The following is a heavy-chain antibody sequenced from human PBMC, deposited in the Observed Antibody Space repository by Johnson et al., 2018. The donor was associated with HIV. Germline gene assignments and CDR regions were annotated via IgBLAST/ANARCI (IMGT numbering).Heavy chain of an antibody. CDR1: GFTVSSNY. D-gene: IGHD1-26*01. CDR2: IYSGDST. CDR3: ARERVGDAFDI. Sequence: VQLVESGGGLIQPGGSLRLSCAASGFTVSSNYMSWVRQAPGKGLEWVSVIYSGDSTYYADSVKGRFTLSRDNSKNTLYLQMNSLRVEDTAVYYCARERVGDAFDIWGQGTMVTVSS. V-gene: IGHV3-66*03. J-gene: IGHJ3*02.